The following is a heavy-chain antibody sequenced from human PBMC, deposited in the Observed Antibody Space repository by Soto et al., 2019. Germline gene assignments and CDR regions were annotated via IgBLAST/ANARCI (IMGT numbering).Heavy chain of an antibody. J-gene: IGHJ3*02. V-gene: IGHV3-11*06. CDR2: ISSSSSYT. CDR3: ASSRSSGYYSGAFDI. CDR1: GFTFSDYY. D-gene: IGHD3-22*01. Sequence: GGSLSLSCAASGFTFSDYYMSWIRQAPGKGLEWVSYISSSSSYTNYADSVKGRFTISRDNAKNSLYLQMNSLRAEETAVYYCASSRSSGYYSGAFDIWGQGTMVTVSS.